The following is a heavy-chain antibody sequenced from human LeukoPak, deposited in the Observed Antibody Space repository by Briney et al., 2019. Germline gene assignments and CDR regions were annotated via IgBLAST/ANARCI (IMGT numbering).Heavy chain of an antibody. CDR3: ARRVFSGWGYYFDY. CDR2: LNPTSGGT. D-gene: IGHD6-19*01. Sequence: ASVKVSCKASGYTFTDYYIHWVRQAPGQGLECMGWLNPTSGGTHYDQKFQGRVTMTRDTSISTAYMELSRLRSDDTAVYYCARRVFSGWGYYFDYWGQGTLVTVSS. CDR1: GYTFTDYY. J-gene: IGHJ4*02. V-gene: IGHV1-2*02.